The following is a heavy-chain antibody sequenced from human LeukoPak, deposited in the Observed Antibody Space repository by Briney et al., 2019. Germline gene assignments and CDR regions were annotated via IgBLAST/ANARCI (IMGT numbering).Heavy chain of an antibody. Sequence: SETLSLTCTVSGGSISSGDYYWSWIRQPPGKGLEWIAYMYYSGSTYYNPSLKSRVTMSADTSKNQLSLKLSSVTAADTAVYYCARDLNCGGDCFPDYWGQGTLVTVSS. J-gene: IGHJ4*02. CDR1: GGSISSGDYY. CDR2: MYYSGST. CDR3: ARDLNCGGDCFPDY. V-gene: IGHV4-30-4*01. D-gene: IGHD2-21*02.